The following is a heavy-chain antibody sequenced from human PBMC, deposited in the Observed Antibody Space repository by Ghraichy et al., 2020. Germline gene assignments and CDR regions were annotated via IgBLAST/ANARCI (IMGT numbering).Heavy chain of an antibody. J-gene: IGHJ5*02. CDR3: ARNYDSSGYYNFDP. CDR2: IYYSGST. CDR1: GGSISSSSYY. Sequence: SETLSLTCTVSGGSISSSSYYWGWIRQPPGKGLEWIGSIYYSGSTYYNPSLKSRVTISVDTSKNQFSLKLSSVTAADTAVYYCARNYDSSGYYNFDPWGQGTLVTVSS. V-gene: IGHV4-39*01. D-gene: IGHD3-22*01.